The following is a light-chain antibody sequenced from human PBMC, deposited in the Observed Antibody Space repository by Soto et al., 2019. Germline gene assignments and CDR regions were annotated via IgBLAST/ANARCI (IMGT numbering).Light chain of an antibody. CDR1: QSISRN. CDR2: AAS. J-gene: IGKJ1*01. Sequence: DIQMTQSPSSLSASVEDRVTITCRASQSISRNLNWYQQKPGKAPKLLIYAASSLQSGVPSRFSGSGSGTDFTLTVSSLQPEDFATYYCQQSYSTPWTFGQGTKVEIK. CDR3: QQSYSTPWT. V-gene: IGKV1-39*01.